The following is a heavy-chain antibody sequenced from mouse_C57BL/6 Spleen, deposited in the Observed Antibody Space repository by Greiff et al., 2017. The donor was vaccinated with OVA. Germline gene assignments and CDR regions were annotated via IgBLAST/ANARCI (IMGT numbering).Heavy chain of an antibody. CDR3: TGLYSGWYFDV. CDR1: GFNIKDDY. Sequence: VHVKQSGAELVRPGASVKLSCTASGFNIKDDYMHWVKQRPEQGLEWIGWIDPENGDTEYASKFQGKATITADTSSNTAYLQLSSLTSEDTAVYYCTGLYSGWYFDVWGTGTTVTVSS. J-gene: IGHJ1*03. V-gene: IGHV14-4*01. D-gene: IGHD2-1*01. CDR2: IDPENGDT.